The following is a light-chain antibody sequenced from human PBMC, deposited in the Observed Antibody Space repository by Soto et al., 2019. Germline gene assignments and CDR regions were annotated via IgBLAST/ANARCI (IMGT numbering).Light chain of an antibody. CDR3: QQYGTSPRT. V-gene: IGKV3-20*01. Sequence: EIVLTQSPGTLSLSPGERATLSCRASQTITNTYLAWYQQKVGQAPRLLIFDVSTRATGVPDRFSGSGSGTDFTLTINRLEPEDFAVYYCQQYGTSPRTFGPGTKVDIK. J-gene: IGKJ3*01. CDR1: QTITNTY. CDR2: DVS.